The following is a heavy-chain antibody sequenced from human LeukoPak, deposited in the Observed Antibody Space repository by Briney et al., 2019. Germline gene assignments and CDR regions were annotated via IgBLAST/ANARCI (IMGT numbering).Heavy chain of an antibody. CDR1: GGSISSYY. D-gene: IGHD5-12*01. Sequence: SETLSLTCTVSGGSISSYYWSWIRQPPGKGLEWIGYIYYSGSTNYNPSLKSRVTISVDTSKNQFSLKLGSVTAADTAVYYCARNRRGYNSYYFDYWGQGTLVTVSS. V-gene: IGHV4-59*01. CDR3: ARNRRGYNSYYFDY. J-gene: IGHJ4*02. CDR2: IYYSGST.